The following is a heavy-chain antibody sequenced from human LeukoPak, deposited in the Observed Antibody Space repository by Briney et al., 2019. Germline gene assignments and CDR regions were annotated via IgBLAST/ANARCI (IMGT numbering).Heavy chain of an antibody. V-gene: IGHV3-15*05. D-gene: IGHD6-13*01. CDR3: TTGGSGTGPLDY. CDR2: IKSKTAGGIT. J-gene: IGHJ4*02. Sequence: GGSLRLSCAASGLNFNNAWMSWVRQAPGKGLEWVGRIKSKTAGGITDYAAPVKGRFTISRDDSENTLYLKMNSVKTEDIGVYYCTTGGSGTGPLDYWGQGALVTVSS. CDR1: GLNFNNAW.